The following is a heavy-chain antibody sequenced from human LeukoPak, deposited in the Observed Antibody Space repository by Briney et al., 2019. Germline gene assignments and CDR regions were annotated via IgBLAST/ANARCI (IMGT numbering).Heavy chain of an antibody. CDR3: VTYSFDSSGPKKNY. V-gene: IGHV4-34*01. CDR1: GGSFGGYY. Sequence: SETLSLTCAVYGGSFGGYYWSWIRQPPGKGLEWIGEINHSGSTNYNPSLKSRVTISVDTSKKQFSLKLSSVTAADTAVYYCVTYSFDSSGPKKNYWGQGTLVTVSS. CDR2: INHSGST. D-gene: IGHD3-22*01. J-gene: IGHJ4*02.